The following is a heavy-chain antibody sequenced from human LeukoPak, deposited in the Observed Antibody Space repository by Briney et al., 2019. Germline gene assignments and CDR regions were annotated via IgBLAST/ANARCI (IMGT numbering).Heavy chain of an antibody. CDR3: ARDKYGDYGPFDY. CDR2: ISSGGGTI. Sequence: KTGGTLRLSCAVPGFNFSDYAINWVRRAPGKGLECVSYISSGGGTIYFADSVKGRFTISRDNAKNSLYLQMNSLRAEDTAVYYCARDKYGDYGPFDYWGQGTLVTVSS. CDR1: GFNFSDYA. D-gene: IGHD4-17*01. V-gene: IGHV3-11*01. J-gene: IGHJ4*02.